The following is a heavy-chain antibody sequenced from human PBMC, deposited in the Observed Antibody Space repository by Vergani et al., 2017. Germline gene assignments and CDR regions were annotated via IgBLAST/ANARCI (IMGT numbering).Heavy chain of an antibody. J-gene: IGHJ3*01. CDR2: IYVSGIT. D-gene: IGHD4-23*01. V-gene: IGHV4-61*02. CDR1: GSSINNDFYY. CDR3: ARDNKQLRPRACDL. Sequence: QVQLQESGPGLVQPSQTLSLTCTVSGSSINNDFYYWHWIRQPAGKGLEWIGRIYVSGITDYNSSLQSRVSMSVDTSKNQFSLTLTSVTAADTAVYYCARDNKQLRPRACDLWGQGKMVTVSS.